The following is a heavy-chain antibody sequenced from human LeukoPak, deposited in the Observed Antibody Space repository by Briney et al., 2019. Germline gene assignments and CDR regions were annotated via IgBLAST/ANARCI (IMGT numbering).Heavy chain of an antibody. Sequence: SETLSLTCTVSGGSISSYYWSWIRQPPGKGLEWIGYIHYSGSTNYNPSLKSRVTISEDTSKNQFSLKLSSVTAADTAVYYCARRSSWTNYEYFQHWGQGTLVTVSS. CDR2: IHYSGST. V-gene: IGHV4-59*12. J-gene: IGHJ1*01. CDR3: ARRSSWTNYEYFQH. D-gene: IGHD6-13*01. CDR1: GGSISSYY.